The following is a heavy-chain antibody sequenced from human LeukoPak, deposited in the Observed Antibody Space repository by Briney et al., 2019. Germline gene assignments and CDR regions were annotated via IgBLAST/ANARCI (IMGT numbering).Heavy chain of an antibody. CDR1: GFTFNEYA. CDR2: ISYDGSEN. V-gene: IGHV3-30*04. CDR3: VRDRHILRFFDGAFDI. J-gene: IGHJ3*02. Sequence: GGSLRLSCVASGFTFNEYALHWVRQAPGKGLDWVAIISYDGSENDYADSVKGRFTISRDNSKNTMYLQMNSLRPADTAAYYCVRDRHILRFFDGAFDIWGPGTTVTASS. D-gene: IGHD3-3*01.